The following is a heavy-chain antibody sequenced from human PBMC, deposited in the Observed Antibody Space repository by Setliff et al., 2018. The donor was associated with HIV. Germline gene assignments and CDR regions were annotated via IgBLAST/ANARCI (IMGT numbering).Heavy chain of an antibody. Sequence: EASVKVSCKASGYTFTTYGISWVRQAPGQGLEWMGWISAYNGNTNYAQKLQGRVTMTKDTSTSTVYMEVRSLRSEDTAVYYCAREDKGYYGSGLGWAQGTLVTVSS. J-gene: IGHJ4*02. CDR2: ISAYNGNT. D-gene: IGHD3-10*01. V-gene: IGHV1-18*01. CDR1: GYTFTTYG. CDR3: AREDKGYYGSGLG.